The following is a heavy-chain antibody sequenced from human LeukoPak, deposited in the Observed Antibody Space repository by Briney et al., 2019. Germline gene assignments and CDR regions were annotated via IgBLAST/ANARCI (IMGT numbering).Heavy chain of an antibody. CDR2: IYYSGST. J-gene: IGHJ5*02. V-gene: IGHV4-30-4*08. CDR3: ARAGIYGSGSYSPNWFDP. CDR1: GGSISSGDYY. D-gene: IGHD3-10*01. Sequence: PSETLSLTXTVSGGSISSGDYYWSWIRQPPGTGLEWIGYIYYSGSTYYNPSLKSRVTISVDTSKNQFSLKLSSVTAADTAVYYCARAGIYGSGSYSPNWFDPWSQGTLVTVSS.